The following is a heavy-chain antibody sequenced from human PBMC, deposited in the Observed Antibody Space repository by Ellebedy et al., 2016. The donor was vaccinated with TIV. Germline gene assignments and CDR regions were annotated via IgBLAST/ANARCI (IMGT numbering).Heavy chain of an antibody. CDR1: GFTFSSYA. D-gene: IGHD6-13*01. Sequence: GGSLRLSXAASGFTFSSYAMSWVRQAPGKGLEWVSAISGSGGSTYYADSVKGRFTISRDNSKNTLYLQMNSLRAEDTAVYYCASRRGIAAAGTRRGEDYWGQGTLVTVSS. V-gene: IGHV3-23*01. J-gene: IGHJ4*02. CDR2: ISGSGGST. CDR3: ASRRGIAAAGTRRGEDY.